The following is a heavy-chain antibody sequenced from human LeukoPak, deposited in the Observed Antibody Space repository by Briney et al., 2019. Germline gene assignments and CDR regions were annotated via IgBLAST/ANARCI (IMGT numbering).Heavy chain of an antibody. V-gene: IGHV6-1*01. CDR2: TYYRSKWYN. CDR1: GDSVSINSAA. D-gene: IGHD1-26*01. CDR3: AREVGARSAQLDY. Sequence: SPTLSLTFAISGDSVSINSAAWNWIRQSPSRGLEWLGRTYYRSKWYNDYAVSVKSRITINPDTSKNQLSLQLNSMTPEDTAVYYCAREVGARSAQLDYWGQGTLVTVSS. J-gene: IGHJ4*02.